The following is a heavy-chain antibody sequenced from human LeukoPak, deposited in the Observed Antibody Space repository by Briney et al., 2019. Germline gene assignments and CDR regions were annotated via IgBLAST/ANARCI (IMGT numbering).Heavy chain of an antibody. V-gene: IGHV3-11*01. J-gene: IGHJ4*02. D-gene: IGHD7-27*01. CDR2: ISSSATTI. CDR3: TRDRWGKYYFDY. Sequence: PGGSLRLSCATSGFPFSDFYMSWIRQAPGKGLEWVPYISSSATTIYYADSVKDRFTISRDNAKNSLYLQMNNLRAEDTAVYYCTRDRWGKYYFDYWGQGTLVTVSS. CDR1: GFPFSDFY.